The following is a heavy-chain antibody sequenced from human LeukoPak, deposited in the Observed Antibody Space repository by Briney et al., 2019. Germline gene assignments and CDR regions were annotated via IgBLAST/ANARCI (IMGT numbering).Heavy chain of an antibody. CDR2: IKQDGSTR. Sequence: GGSLRLSCAASGFTFSNTWMAWVRQAPGKELEWVANIKQDGSTRHYVDSVKGRFTISRDNAKKSLYLQMNSLRAEDTAVYYCARDQTGSLDYWGQGTLVTVSS. CDR3: ARDQTGSLDY. J-gene: IGHJ4*02. D-gene: IGHD1-26*01. CDR1: GFTFSNTW. V-gene: IGHV3-7*01.